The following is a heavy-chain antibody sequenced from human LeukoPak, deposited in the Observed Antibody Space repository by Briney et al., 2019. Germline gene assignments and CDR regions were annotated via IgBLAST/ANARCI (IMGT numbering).Heavy chain of an antibody. CDR3: ARAAAGTGSRGDY. Sequence: ASVKVSCKASGYTFTGYYMHWVRQAPGQGLEWMGWINPNSGGTNYAQKFQGRVTMTRDTSISTAYMELSRLRSDDTAVYYCARAAAGTGSRGDYWGQGTLVTVSS. V-gene: IGHV1-2*02. CDR2: INPNSGGT. J-gene: IGHJ4*02. D-gene: IGHD6-13*01. CDR1: GYTFTGYY.